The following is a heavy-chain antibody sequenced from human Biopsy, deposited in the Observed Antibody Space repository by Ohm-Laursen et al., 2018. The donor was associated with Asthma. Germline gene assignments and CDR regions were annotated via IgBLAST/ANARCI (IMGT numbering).Heavy chain of an antibody. V-gene: IGHV3-11*06. J-gene: IGHJ5*02. CDR2: ISSSSSYI. CDR1: GFTLSDYY. D-gene: IGHD4-17*01. Sequence: GSLRLSCSASGFTLSDYYMTWIRQAPGKGLEWVSSISSSSSYIYYADSVKGRFTISRDNAKNSLYLQMNSLRAEDTAVYYCARDRYGDYVGWFDPWGQGTLVTVSS. CDR3: ARDRYGDYVGWFDP.